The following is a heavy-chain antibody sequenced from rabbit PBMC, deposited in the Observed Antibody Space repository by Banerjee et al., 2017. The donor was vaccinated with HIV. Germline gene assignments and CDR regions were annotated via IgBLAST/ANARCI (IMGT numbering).Heavy chain of an antibody. Sequence: QQQLEESGGGLVKPGGTLTLTCKASGIDFSSNYRMCWVRQAPGRGLELIACIYTTSGSARYVCGVNGRFPITISTSLNTVDLQMTSLAAAETATYFCAGDRDGTGDASYDLWGPGTLVTVS. V-gene: IGHV1S43*01. CDR2: IYTTSGSA. D-gene: IGHD7-1*01. J-gene: IGHJ4*01. CDR1: GIDFSSNYR. CDR3: AGDRDGTGDASYDL.